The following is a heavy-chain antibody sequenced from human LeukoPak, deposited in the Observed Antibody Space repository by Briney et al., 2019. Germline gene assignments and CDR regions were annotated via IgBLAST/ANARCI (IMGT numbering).Heavy chain of an antibody. CDR1: GFTFSGCA. V-gene: IGHV3-23*01. CDR2: IAYIGT. CDR3: VKGLHLFDV. J-gene: IGHJ6*02. Sequence: GGSLRLSCAASGFTFSGCAMTWVRQTPGQDLEWVSTIAYIGTYYADSVRGRFTISRDDSKDTLYLQMNNLRAEDSAVYYCVKGLHLFDVWGQGTTVTVSS. D-gene: IGHD2-15*01.